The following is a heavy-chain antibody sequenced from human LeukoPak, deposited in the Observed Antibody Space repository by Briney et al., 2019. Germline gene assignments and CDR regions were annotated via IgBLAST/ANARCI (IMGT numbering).Heavy chain of an antibody. CDR1: GGSISSSSYY. V-gene: IGHV4-39*01. Sequence: SETLSLTCTVSGGSISSSSYYWGWIRQPPGQGLVWIGSIYYSGSTYYNPSLKSRVTISVDTSKNQFSLKLSSVTAADTAVYCCARAYSGYDYYWGQGTLVTVSS. CDR2: IYYSGST. CDR3: ARAYSGYDYY. J-gene: IGHJ4*02. D-gene: IGHD5-12*01.